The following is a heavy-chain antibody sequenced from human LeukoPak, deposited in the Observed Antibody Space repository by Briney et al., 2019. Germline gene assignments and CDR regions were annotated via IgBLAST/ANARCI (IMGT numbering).Heavy chain of an antibody. J-gene: IGHJ4*02. D-gene: IGHD2-2*02. V-gene: IGHV1-18*01. CDR3: ARDNYCSSTSCYSLPFDY. CDR1: GYTFTSYG. CDR2: ISAYNGNT. Sequence: GASVKVSCKASGYTFTSYGISWVRQAPGQGLEWMGWISAYNGNTNYAQKLQGRVTMTTDTSTSTAYMELRSLRSDDTAVYYCARDNYCSSTSCYSLPFDYWGQGTLVTVSS.